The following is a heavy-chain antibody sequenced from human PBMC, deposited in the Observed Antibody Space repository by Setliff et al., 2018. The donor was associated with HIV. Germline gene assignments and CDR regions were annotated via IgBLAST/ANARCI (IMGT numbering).Heavy chain of an antibody. CDR2: INPSAGST. Sequence: ASVKVSCKASGFTLTSWFLHWVRQAPGQGPEWMGIINPSAGSTSYAQKFQGRVNMTSDTSTSTVYMGLSSLKSDDTAVYYCARGAYYDFWSGFESGFDYWGQGTRVTVSS. J-gene: IGHJ4*02. D-gene: IGHD3-3*01. CDR3: ARGAYYDFWSGFESGFDY. V-gene: IGHV1-46*01. CDR1: GFTLTSWF.